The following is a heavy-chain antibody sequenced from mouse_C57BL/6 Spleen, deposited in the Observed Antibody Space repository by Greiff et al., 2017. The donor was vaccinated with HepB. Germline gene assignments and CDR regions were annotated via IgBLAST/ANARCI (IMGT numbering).Heavy chain of an antibody. J-gene: IGHJ3*01. CDR1: GFTFTDYY. CDR2: IRNKANGYTT. D-gene: IGHD2-4*01. CDR3: ARYHDYDGFAY. Sequence: EVNLVESGGGLVQPGGSLSLSCAASGFTFTDYYMSWVRQPPGKALEWLGFIRNKANGYTTEYSASVKGRFTISRDNSQSILYLQMNALRAEDSATYYCARYHDYDGFAYWGQGTLVTVSA. V-gene: IGHV7-3*01.